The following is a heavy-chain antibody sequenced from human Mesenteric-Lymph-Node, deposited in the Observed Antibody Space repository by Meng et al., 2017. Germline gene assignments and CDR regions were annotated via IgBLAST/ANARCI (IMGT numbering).Heavy chain of an antibody. D-gene: IGHD3-22*01. J-gene: IGHJ3*02. CDR3: TRDRVASSGYAYDGFDI. CDR1: GFSFDDYG. V-gene: IGHV3-20*04. CDR2: TNWNGGHT. Sequence: GGSLRLSCEVSGFSFDDYGMSWVRQTPGKGLEWISGTNWNGGHTGYGDSVKGRFTISRDNTKNTLYLQMSDLRAEDTALYYCTRDRVASSGYAYDGFDIWGQGTMVTVSS.